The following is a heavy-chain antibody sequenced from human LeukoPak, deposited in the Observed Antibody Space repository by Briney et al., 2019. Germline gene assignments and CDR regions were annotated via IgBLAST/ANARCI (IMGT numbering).Heavy chain of an antibody. CDR1: GFTVSSNY. CDR2: IYSGGST. J-gene: IGHJ2*01. D-gene: IGHD3-9*01. Sequence: QPGGSLRLSCAASGFTVSSNYMSWVRQAPGKGLEWVSVIYSGGSTYYADSVKGRSTISRDNSKNTLYLQMNSLRAEDTAVYYCAREGIPKLRYFDWLSPRYFDLWGRGTLVTVSS. V-gene: IGHV3-53*01. CDR3: AREGIPKLRYFDWLSPRYFDL.